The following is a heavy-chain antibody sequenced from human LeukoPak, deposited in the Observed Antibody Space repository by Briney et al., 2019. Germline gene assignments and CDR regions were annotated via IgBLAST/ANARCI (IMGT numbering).Heavy chain of an antibody. CDR2: ISSSSSYI. D-gene: IGHD3-22*01. V-gene: IGHV3-21*01. J-gene: IGHJ3*02. CDR1: GFTFSSYS. Sequence: GGSLRLSCAASGFTFSSYSMNWVRQAPGKGLEWVSSISSSSSYIYYADSVKGRFTISRDNAKNSLYLQMNSRRAEDTAVYYCAREGPGYYYDSSGYYPGAFDIWGQGTMVTVSS. CDR3: AREGPGYYYDSSGYYPGAFDI.